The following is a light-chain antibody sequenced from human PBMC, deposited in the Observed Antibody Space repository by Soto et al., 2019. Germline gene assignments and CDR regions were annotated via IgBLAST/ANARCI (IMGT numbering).Light chain of an antibody. V-gene: IGLV8-61*01. J-gene: IGLJ2*01. CDR1: SGSVSTSYY. CDR2: STN. CDR3: VLYMGSGIGV. Sequence: QTVVTQEPSFSVSPGGTVTLTCGLGSGSVSTSYYPSWYQQTPGQAPRTLIYSTNTRSSGVPDRFSGSILGTKAALTITGAQADDESDYYCVLYMGSGIGVFGGGTKLTVL.